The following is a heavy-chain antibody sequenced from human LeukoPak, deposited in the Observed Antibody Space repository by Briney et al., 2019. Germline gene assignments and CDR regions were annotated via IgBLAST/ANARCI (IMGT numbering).Heavy chain of an antibody. CDR2: IYYSGST. J-gene: IGHJ3*02. D-gene: IGHD6-13*01. CDR3: ARDGYSSSWHKRGAFDI. CDR1: GGSISSGDYY. V-gene: IGHV4-61*08. Sequence: PSQTLSLTCTVSGGSISSGDYYWSWIRQPPGKGLEWIGYIYYSGSTNYNPSLKSRVTISVDTSKNQFSLKLSSVTAADTALYYCARDGYSSSWHKRGAFDIWGQGTMVTVSS.